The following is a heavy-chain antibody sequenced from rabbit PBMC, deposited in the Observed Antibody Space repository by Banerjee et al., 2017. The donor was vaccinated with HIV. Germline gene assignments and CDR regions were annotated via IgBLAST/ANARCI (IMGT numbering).Heavy chain of an antibody. CDR2: IDPVFRGT. CDR3: ARAGYAGYGYALYFDL. V-gene: IGHV1S45*01. CDR1: GFDFSSSYW. J-gene: IGHJ4*01. Sequence: QEQLKETGGGLVQPGGSLTLSCKASGFDFSSSYWMCWVRQAPGKGLEWIGCIDPVFRGTYYASWVNGRFTISSHNAQNTVSLQMNSLTAADTATYFCARAGYAGYGYALYFDLWGPGTLVTVS. D-gene: IGHD6-1*01.